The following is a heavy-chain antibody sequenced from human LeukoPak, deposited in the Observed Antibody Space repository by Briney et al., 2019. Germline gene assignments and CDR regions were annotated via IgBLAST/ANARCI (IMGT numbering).Heavy chain of an antibody. Sequence: ASVKVSCKASGYTFTSYDINWVRQATGQGLEWMGWMNPNSGNTGYAQKFQGRVTMTRITSISTAYMELSSLRSEDTAVYYCARDLKYYYYYGMDVWGQGTTVTVSS. CDR3: ARDLKYYYYYGMDV. CDR2: MNPNSGNT. CDR1: GYTFTSYD. V-gene: IGHV1-8*01. J-gene: IGHJ6*02.